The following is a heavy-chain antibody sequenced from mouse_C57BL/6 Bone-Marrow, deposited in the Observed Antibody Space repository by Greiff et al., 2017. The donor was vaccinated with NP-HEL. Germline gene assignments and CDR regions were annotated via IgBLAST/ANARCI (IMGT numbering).Heavy chain of an antibody. CDR1: GFTFSDYY. V-gene: IGHV5-16*01. CDR3: GRGGGGRRRTYAMDY. CDR2: INYDGSST. Sequence: EVKLVESEGGLVQPGSSMKLSCTASGFTFSDYYMAWVRQVPEKGLEWVANINYDGSSTYYLDSLKSRFIISRDNAKNILYLQMSSLKSEDTATYYCGRGGGGRRRTYAMDYWGQGTSVTVSS. J-gene: IGHJ4*01. D-gene: IGHD2-12*01.